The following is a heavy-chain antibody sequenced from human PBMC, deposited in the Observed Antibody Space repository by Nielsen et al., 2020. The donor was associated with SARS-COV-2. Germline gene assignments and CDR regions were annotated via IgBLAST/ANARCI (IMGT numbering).Heavy chain of an antibody. CDR2: VSGDRAHTT. V-gene: IGHV3-23*01. CDR3: ARAGGGSYYYGMDV. Sequence: GESLKISCAVSGFTFSAYAMIWVRQGAGKGLEWVAAVSGDRAHTTYYDDSVKGRFTISRDNSKNTLYLQMNSLRAEDTAVYYCARAGGGSYYYGMDVWGQGTTVTVSS. J-gene: IGHJ6*02. D-gene: IGHD1-26*01. CDR1: GFTFSAYA.